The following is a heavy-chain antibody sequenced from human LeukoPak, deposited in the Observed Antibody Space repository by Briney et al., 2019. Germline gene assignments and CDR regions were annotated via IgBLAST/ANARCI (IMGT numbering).Heavy chain of an antibody. J-gene: IGHJ6*03. D-gene: IGHD3-9*01. CDR2: ISPRGTTR. Sequence: GGSLRLSCVASGFTFSTYNMNWVRQAPGKGLEWVSHISPRGTTRYYADSVKGRFTISRDNAKNSLYLKMSSLRVEDSAVYYCASFTIRTGAYYLDVWGKGTTVAVSS. V-gene: IGHV3-48*04. CDR3: ASFTIRTGAYYLDV. CDR1: GFTFSTYN.